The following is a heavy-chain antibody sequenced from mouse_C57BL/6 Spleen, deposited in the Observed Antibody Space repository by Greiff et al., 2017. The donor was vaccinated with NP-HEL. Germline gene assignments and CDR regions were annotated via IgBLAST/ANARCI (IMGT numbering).Heavy chain of an antibody. CDR1: GYAFSSYW. V-gene: IGHV1-80*01. D-gene: IGHD2-5*01. J-gene: IGHJ4*01. Sequence: QVQLQQSGAELVKPGASVKISCKASGYAFSSYWMNWVKQRPGKGLEWIGQIYPGDGDTNYNGKFKGKATLTADKSSSTAYMQLSSLTSEDSAVYFCARPTIVTPYYAMDYWGQGTSVTGSS. CDR3: ARPTIVTPYYAMDY. CDR2: IYPGDGDT.